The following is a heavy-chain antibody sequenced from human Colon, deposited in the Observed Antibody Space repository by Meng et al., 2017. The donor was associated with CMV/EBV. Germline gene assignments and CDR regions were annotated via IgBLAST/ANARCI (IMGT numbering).Heavy chain of an antibody. Sequence: QVQLQHWGAGRLKPPETLALTCVVSVASFSNYYWSWIRQSPGKGLEWIGDIHQSGITNHNPSLKSRVTISIDTSKNQFSLKLSSVTAADTALYYCAGDTYQAWEVLYFWGQGTLVTVSS. V-gene: IGHV4-34*01. CDR2: IHQSGIT. D-gene: IGHD3-10*01. CDR3: AGDTYQAWEVLYF. CDR1: VASFSNYY. J-gene: IGHJ4*02.